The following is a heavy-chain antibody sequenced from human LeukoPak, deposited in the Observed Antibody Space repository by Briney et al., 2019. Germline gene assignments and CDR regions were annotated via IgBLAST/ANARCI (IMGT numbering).Heavy chain of an antibody. Sequence: GGSLTLSCAASGFTFSSYAMSWVRQAPGKGLEWVSAISGSGGRTFYADCVKGRFTISRDSCKNTLYLQMNRLTAEATDGYHCPKGGCTTRKGGRITMIVVAQYYGDYWGKGNLVTVSS. CDR3: PKGGCTTRKGGRITMIVVAQYYGDY. V-gene: IGHV3-23*01. D-gene: IGHD3-22*01. CDR2: ISGSGGRT. J-gene: IGHJ4*02. CDR1: GFTFSSYA.